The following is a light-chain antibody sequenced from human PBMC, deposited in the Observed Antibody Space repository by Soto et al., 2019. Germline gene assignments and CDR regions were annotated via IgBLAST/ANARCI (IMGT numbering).Light chain of an antibody. Sequence: EIVLTQSPGTLSLSPWERATLSCRASQSVSSSYLASYQQKPGQAPRLLIYNASNRATGIPDRFSGSGSGTDFTLTISRLEPEDFAVYYCQQYGSSPVTFGQGTKVDIK. CDR1: QSVSSSY. V-gene: IGKV3-20*01. CDR3: QQYGSSPVT. J-gene: IGKJ1*01. CDR2: NAS.